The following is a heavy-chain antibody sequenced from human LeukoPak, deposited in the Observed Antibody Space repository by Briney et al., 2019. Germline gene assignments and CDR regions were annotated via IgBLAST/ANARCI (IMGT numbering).Heavy chain of an antibody. J-gene: IGHJ3*02. V-gene: IGHV3-48*03. D-gene: IGHD1-14*01. Sequence: GGSLRLSCAASGFTFSNYEMNGVREAPGKGREWGSYISSSGTTIYYADAVKGRFTISRDNAKNSLYLQMNSLRAEETAVYYCARYNAFDIWGQGTMVTVSS. CDR3: ARYNAFDI. CDR2: ISSSGTTI. CDR1: GFTFSNYE.